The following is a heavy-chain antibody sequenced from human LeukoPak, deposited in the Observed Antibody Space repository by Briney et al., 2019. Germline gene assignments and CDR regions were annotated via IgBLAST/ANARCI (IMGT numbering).Heavy chain of an antibody. V-gene: IGHV3-21*01. D-gene: IGHD6-13*01. CDR1: GFTFSSYS. Sequence: GGSLRLSCAASGFTFSSYSMNWVRQAPGKGLEWVSAISSGSGYIDYADSVKGRFTIDRDNAKNSLFLQMNSLRADDTAVYYCARLVPSYQYMDVWGKGTTVTVSS. CDR2: ISSGSGYI. J-gene: IGHJ6*03. CDR3: ARLVPSYQYMDV.